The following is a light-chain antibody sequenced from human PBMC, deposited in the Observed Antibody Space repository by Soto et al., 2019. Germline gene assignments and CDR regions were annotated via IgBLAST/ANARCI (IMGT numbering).Light chain of an antibody. CDR2: EVN. CDR3: SSYGDGFTWV. J-gene: IGLJ3*02. V-gene: IGLV2-23*02. Sequence: QSALTQPASVTGSPGQSITISCTGTSSDIGRYNFVSWYQQHPAKAPKLMIYEVNKWPSGISNRFSGSKSGNTASLTISGLQAEDEAEYYCSSYGDGFTWVFGGGTKLTVL. CDR1: SSDIGRYNF.